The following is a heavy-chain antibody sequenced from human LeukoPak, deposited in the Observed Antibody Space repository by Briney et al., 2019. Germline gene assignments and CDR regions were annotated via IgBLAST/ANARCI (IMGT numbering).Heavy chain of an antibody. CDR3: AKDNY. CDR2: ISYDGSNK. Sequence: GGSLRLSCAASGFTFSSYAMHWVRQAPGKGLEWVAVISYDGSNKYYADSVKGRFTISRDNSKNTLYLQMNSLRAEDTAVYYCAKDNYWGQGTLVTVSS. V-gene: IGHV3-30-3*02. CDR1: GFTFSSYA. J-gene: IGHJ4*02.